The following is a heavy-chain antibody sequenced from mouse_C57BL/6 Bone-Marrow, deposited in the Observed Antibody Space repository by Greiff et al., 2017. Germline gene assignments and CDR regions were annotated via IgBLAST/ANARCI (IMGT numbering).Heavy chain of an antibody. V-gene: IGHV2-2*01. CDR1: GFSLTSYG. D-gene: IGHD2-2*01. CDR2: IWSGGST. J-gene: IGHJ1*03. Sequence: VQPQQSGPGLVQPSQSLSITCTVSGFSLTSYGVHWVRQSPGKGLEWLGVIWSGGSTDYNAAFISRLSISKDNSKSQVFFKMNSLQADDTAIYYCASPIYYGYDGWYFDVWGTGTTVTVSS. CDR3: ASPIYYGYDGWYFDV.